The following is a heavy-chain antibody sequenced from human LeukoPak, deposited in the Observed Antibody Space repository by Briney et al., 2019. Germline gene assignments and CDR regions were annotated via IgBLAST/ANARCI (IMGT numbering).Heavy chain of an antibody. Sequence: ASVKVSCKASGYTFTGYYMHWVRQAPGQGLEWMGRIIPILGIANYAQKFQGRVTITADKSTSTAYMELSSLRSEDTAVYYCARDGYNWGYFDYWGQGTLVTVSS. V-gene: IGHV1-69*04. D-gene: IGHD1-1*01. J-gene: IGHJ4*02. CDR1: GYTFTGYY. CDR2: IIPILGIA. CDR3: ARDGYNWGYFDY.